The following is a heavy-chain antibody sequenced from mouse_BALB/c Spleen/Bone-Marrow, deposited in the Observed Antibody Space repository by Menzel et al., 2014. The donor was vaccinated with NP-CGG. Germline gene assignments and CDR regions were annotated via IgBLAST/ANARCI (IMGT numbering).Heavy chain of an antibody. Sequence: EVKVVESGGGLVKPGGPLKLSCAASGFTFSSYAMSWVRQTPEKRLEWVATISSGGSYTYYPDSVKGRFTISRDNAKNTLYLQMSSLRSEDTAMYYCARQYDYDGAWFAYWGQGTLVIVSA. CDR1: GFTFSSYA. J-gene: IGHJ3*01. D-gene: IGHD2-4*01. V-gene: IGHV5-9-3*01. CDR3: ARQYDYDGAWFAY. CDR2: ISSGGSYT.